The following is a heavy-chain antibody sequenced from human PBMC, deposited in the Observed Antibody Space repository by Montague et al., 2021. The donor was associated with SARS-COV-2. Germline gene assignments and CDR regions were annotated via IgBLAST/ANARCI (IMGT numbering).Heavy chain of an antibody. V-gene: IGHV4-61*08. CDR1: GGSVNSGGYH. J-gene: IGHJ6*02. D-gene: IGHD4-17*01. Sequence: SETLSLTCTVSGGSVNSGGYHWSWIRQPPGKGLEWIGNIYYSGTTNYNPSLKSRVTISVDTSKNQFSLKLSSVTAADTAVYYCARDRTADDYDDYVTAGYSYYYGMDVWGQGTTVTVSS. CDR3: ARDRTADDYDDYVTAGYSYYYGMDV. CDR2: IYYSGTT.